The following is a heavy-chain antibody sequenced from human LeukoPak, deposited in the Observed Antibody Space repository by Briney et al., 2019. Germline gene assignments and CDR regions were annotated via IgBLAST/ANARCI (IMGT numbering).Heavy chain of an antibody. V-gene: IGHV1-8*01. D-gene: IGHD2-15*01. J-gene: IGHJ4*02. CDR3: VREERGYCSGGSCTGSFDS. Sequence: ASVRVSCKASGDTFTSYNMNWVRQATGQGLEWMGWMNPNSGNTGYAQKFQGRVTMSTNSSISTAYMELSSLGSEDTAVYYCVREERGYCSGGSCTGSFDSWGQGTLVIVSS. CDR1: GDTFTSYN. CDR2: MNPNSGNT.